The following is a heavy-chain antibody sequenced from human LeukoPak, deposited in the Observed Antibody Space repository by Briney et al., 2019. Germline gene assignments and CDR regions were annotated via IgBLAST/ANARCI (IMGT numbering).Heavy chain of an antibody. Sequence: GASVKVSCKASGYTFTTYDINWVRQATGQGLEWMGWINPNSGGTNYAQKFQGWVTMTRDTSISTAYMELSRLRSDDTAVYYCARSAVSGSYQVDYWGQGTLVTVSS. J-gene: IGHJ4*02. CDR2: INPNSGGT. CDR1: GYTFTTYD. CDR3: ARSAVSGSYQVDY. D-gene: IGHD1-26*01. V-gene: IGHV1-2*04.